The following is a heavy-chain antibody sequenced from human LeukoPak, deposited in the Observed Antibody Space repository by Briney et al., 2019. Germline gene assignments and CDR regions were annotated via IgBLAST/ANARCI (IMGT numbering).Heavy chain of an antibody. D-gene: IGHD3-10*01. J-gene: IGHJ3*02. CDR1: GFTFSSYE. Sequence: PGGSLRLSCAASGFTFSSYEMNWVRQAPGKGLEWVSYISSSGSTIYYADSVKGRFTISRDNAKNSLYLQMNSLRAEDTAVYYCARGPMVRGVIEAFDIWGQGTMVTVSS. CDR3: ARGPMVRGVIEAFDI. CDR2: ISSSGSTI. V-gene: IGHV3-48*03.